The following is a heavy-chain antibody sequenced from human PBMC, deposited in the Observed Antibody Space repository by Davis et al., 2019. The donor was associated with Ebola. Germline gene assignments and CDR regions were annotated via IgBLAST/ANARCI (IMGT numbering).Heavy chain of an antibody. CDR1: GFTFGDYA. V-gene: IGHV3-9*01. J-gene: IGHJ6*02. CDR3: AKDLRQHYYYYSFDV. Sequence: PGGSLRLSCGASGFTFGDYAMHWVRQVPGKGLEWVSGISWNSATKGHADSVKGRFTISRDNAKNSLYLQMNSLGPEDTALYYCAKDLRQHYYYYSFDVWGQGTTVTVSS. D-gene: IGHD3-3*02. CDR2: ISWNSATK.